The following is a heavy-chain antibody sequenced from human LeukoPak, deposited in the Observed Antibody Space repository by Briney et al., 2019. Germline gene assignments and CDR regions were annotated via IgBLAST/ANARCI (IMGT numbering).Heavy chain of an antibody. CDR2: IKQDGSEK. Sequence: PGGSLRLSCAASGFTFSSYWMSWVRQAPGKGLEWVANIKQDGSEKYYVDSVKGRFTISRDNSKNTLYLQMNSLRAEDTAVYYCARSITMVRGVPDYWGQGTLVTVSS. D-gene: IGHD3-10*01. J-gene: IGHJ4*02. V-gene: IGHV3-7*03. CDR3: ARSITMVRGVPDY. CDR1: GFTFSSYW.